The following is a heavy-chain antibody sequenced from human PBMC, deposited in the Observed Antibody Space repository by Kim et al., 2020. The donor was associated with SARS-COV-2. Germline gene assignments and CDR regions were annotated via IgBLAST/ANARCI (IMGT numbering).Heavy chain of an antibody. Sequence: SETLSLTCAVYGGSFSGYYWSWIRQPPGKGLEWIGEINHSGSTNYNPSLKSRVTISVDTSKNQFSLKLSSVTAADTAVYYCARNQREDSGPGSPFDYWGQGTLVTVSS. CDR1: GGSFSGYY. CDR3: ARNQREDSGPGSPFDY. D-gene: IGHD5-12*01. V-gene: IGHV4-34*01. CDR2: INHSGST. J-gene: IGHJ4*02.